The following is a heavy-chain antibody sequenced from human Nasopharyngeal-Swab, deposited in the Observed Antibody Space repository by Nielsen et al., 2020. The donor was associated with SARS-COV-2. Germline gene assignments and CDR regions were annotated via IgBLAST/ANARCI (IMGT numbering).Heavy chain of an antibody. D-gene: IGHD3/OR15-3a*01. V-gene: IGHV1-69*01. J-gene: IGHJ4*02. Sequence: VRQMPGKGLEWMGGIIPIFGTANYAQKFQGRVTITADESTSTACMELSSLRSEDTAVYYCARDPLGTNYFDYWGQGTLVTVSS. CDR2: IIPIFGTA. CDR3: ARDPLGTNYFDY.